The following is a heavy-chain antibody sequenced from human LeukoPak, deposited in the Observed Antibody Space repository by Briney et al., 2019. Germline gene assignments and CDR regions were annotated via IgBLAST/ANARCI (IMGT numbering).Heavy chain of an antibody. D-gene: IGHD2-8*01. CDR2: KKQDGSEK. Sequence: GGSLRLSCAASGFTFSSYWMTWVRQAPGKGLEWVAHKKQDGSEKCYVDSVKGRFTISRDNAENSLYLQMNSLRAEDTAVYYCARDLTRCTNTVCLGGDNQFDSWGQGTLVTVSS. V-gene: IGHV3-7*01. CDR1: GFTFSSYW. J-gene: IGHJ4*02. CDR3: ARDLTRCTNTVCLGGDNQFDS.